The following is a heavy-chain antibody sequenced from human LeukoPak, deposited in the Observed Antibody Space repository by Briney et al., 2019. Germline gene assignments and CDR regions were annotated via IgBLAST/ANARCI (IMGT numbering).Heavy chain of an antibody. V-gene: IGHV3-21*01. CDR2: ISSSSSYI. CDR3: ARVSPDYYDSSGYPKGPFDY. CDR1: GFTFSSYS. Sequence: GGSLRLSCAASGFTFSSYSMNWVRQAPGKGLEWVSSISSSSSYIYYADSVKGRFTISRDNAKNSPYLQMNSLRAEDTAVYYCARVSPDYYDSSGYPKGPFDYWGQGTLVTVSS. J-gene: IGHJ4*02. D-gene: IGHD3-22*01.